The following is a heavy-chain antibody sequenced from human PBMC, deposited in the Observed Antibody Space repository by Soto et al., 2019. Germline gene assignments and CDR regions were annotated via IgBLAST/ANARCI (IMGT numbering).Heavy chain of an antibody. J-gene: IGHJ6*02. CDR3: ARDDIPGISVSIYGMDV. CDR1: GFTFNNYG. V-gene: IGHV3-33*01. D-gene: IGHD6-19*01. Sequence: SLRLSCAASGFTFNNYGMHWVRQAPGKGLEWVAVIWYDGTNKYYADSVKGRFTISRDNSKNTLYLQMNSLRADDTAVYFCARDDIPGISVSIYGMDVWGQGTTVTVS. CDR2: IWYDGTNK.